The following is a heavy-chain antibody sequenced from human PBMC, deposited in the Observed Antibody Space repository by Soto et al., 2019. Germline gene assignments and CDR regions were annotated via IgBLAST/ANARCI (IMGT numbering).Heavy chain of an antibody. J-gene: IGHJ4*02. D-gene: IGHD4-17*01. Sequence: WGSLRLSCAASGFTFSDYYISLIRHAPLKWLEWVSYISSSGGTIYYADSVKGRFTISRDNAKNSLYLQMNSLRAEDTAVYYCARDTVVFDYWGQGTLVTVSS. CDR2: ISSSGGTI. CDR3: ARDTVVFDY. V-gene: IGHV3-11*01. CDR1: GFTFSDYY.